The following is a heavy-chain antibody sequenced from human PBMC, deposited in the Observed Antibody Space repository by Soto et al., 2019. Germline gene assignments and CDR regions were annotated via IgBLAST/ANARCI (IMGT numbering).Heavy chain of an antibody. CDR2: IIPIFGTA. D-gene: IGHD6-6*01. Sequence: SVKVSCKASGGTSSSYAISWVRQAPGQGLEWMGGIIPIFGTANYAQKFQGRVTITADKSTSTAYMELSSLRSEDTAVYYCARSSRSLSTQDYYYYGMDVWGQGTTVTVSS. V-gene: IGHV1-69*06. J-gene: IGHJ6*02. CDR3: ARSSRSLSTQDYYYYGMDV. CDR1: GGTSSSYA.